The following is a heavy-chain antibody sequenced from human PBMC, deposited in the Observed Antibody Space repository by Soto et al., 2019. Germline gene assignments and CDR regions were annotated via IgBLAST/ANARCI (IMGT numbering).Heavy chain of an antibody. CDR1: GGSISSSHW. Sequence: SETLSLTCAVSGGSISSSHWWNWVRQSPGKGLEWIGEIYHSGSTNYNPSLKSRVTISVDTSKNQFSLKLSSVTADDTAVYYCAKDSTWNPFYFDSWGQGTLVTSPQ. CDR2: IYHSGST. V-gene: IGHV4-4*02. D-gene: IGHD1-1*01. J-gene: IGHJ4*02. CDR3: AKDSTWNPFYFDS.